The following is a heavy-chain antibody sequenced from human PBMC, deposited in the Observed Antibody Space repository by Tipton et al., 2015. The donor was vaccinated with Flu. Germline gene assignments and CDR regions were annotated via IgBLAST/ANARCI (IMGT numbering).Heavy chain of an antibody. CDR1: GYSISSGYN. CDR3: ARQGRRPLAFDI. V-gene: IGHV4-38-2*01. CDR2: ISHSGST. Sequence: TLSLTCAVSGYSISSGYNWGWMRQPPGRGLEWIGSISHSGSTYYNPSLRSRVTISVDTSKNQFSLKLSSVTAADTAVYYCARQGRRPLAFDIWGQGTMVTVSS. J-gene: IGHJ3*02.